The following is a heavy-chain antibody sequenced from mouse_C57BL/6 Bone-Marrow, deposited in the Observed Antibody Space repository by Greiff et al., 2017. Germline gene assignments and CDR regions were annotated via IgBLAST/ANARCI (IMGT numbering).Heavy chain of an antibody. D-gene: IGHD1-1*01. V-gene: IGHV1-26*01. CDR2: INPNNGGT. Sequence: EVQLQQSGPELVKPGASVKISCKASGYTFTDYYMNWVKQSHGKSLEWIGDINPNNGGTSYNQKFKGKATLTVDKSSSTAYMELRSLTSEDSAVYYWAREGYYGSSYWYFDVWGTGTTVTVAS. J-gene: IGHJ1*03. CDR1: GYTFTDYY. CDR3: AREGYYGSSYWYFDV.